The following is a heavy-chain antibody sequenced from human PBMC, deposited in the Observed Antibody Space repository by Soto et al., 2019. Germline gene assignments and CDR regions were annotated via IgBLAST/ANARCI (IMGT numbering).Heavy chain of an antibody. D-gene: IGHD3-22*01. CDR3: AASRAYDSSDYSGYHYGMDV. J-gene: IGHJ6*02. V-gene: IGHV3-9*01. Sequence: EVQLVESGGDLVQPGRSLRLSCAASGCTIDDYAMHWVGQVPGKGLKWVSGLSWNGVTIGSAASVEGRFTISSDNDKKFMYLQMNVLRPDDTALYYGAASRAYDSSDYSGYHYGMDVWGLGTTVTVSS. CDR1: GCTIDDYA. CDR2: LSWNGVTI.